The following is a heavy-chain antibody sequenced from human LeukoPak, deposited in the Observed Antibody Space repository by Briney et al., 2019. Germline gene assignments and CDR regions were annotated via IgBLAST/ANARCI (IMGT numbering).Heavy chain of an antibody. CDR1: GYTFSGYY. V-gene: IGHV1-2*02. CDR2: INPNSGGT. CDR3: VRDRGVWAFDV. J-gene: IGHJ3*01. Sequence: ASVKVSCKASGYTFSGYYMHWVRQAPGQGLEWMGWINPNSGGTNYAQKFQGRVTMTRDTSISTAYMELNRLRSDDTAVYYCVRDRGVWAFDVWGQGTMVTVSS. D-gene: IGHD3-10*01.